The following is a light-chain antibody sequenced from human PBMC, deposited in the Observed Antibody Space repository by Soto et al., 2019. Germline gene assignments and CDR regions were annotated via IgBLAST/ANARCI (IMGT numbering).Light chain of an antibody. V-gene: IGLV2-8*01. CDR2: EVT. CDR3: CSYAGSSTLEV. CDR1: SSDIGSYNY. Sequence: QSALTQPPSASGSPGQSVTISCTGTSSDIGSYNYVSWYQQHPGKAPKLIIYEVTKRPSGVPDRFSASKSGNTASLTVSGLQAEDEADYYCCSYAGSSTLEVFGGGTQLTVL. J-gene: IGLJ2*01.